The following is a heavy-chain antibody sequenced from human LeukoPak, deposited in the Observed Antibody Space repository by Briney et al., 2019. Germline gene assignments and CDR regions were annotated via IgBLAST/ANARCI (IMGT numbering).Heavy chain of an antibody. V-gene: IGHV3-23*05. J-gene: IGHJ4*02. CDR2: ISDYP. Sequence: HPGGSLRLSCVASGFSFNTFALTWVRQAPGKGLEWVSTISDYPHYADSVRGRFTISTDNSKNTVYLQMNSLRAEDTALYYCARSVPDYTRFDYWGQGALVTVSS. CDR1: GFSFNTFA. D-gene: IGHD4-11*01. CDR3: ARSVPDYTRFDY.